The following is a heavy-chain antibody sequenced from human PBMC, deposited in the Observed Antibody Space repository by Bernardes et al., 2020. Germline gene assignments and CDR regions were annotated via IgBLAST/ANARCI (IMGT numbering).Heavy chain of an antibody. D-gene: IGHD6-13*01. CDR1: GFTFSDYY. Sequence: GGSLRLSCAASGFTFSDYYMSWIRQAPGKGREWVSYISSSCSTIYYADSVKGRFTISRDNAKNSLYLQMNSLRAEDTAVYYCARYPREIAAAGTGYFQHWGQGTLVTVSS. V-gene: IGHV3-11*01. CDR3: ARYPREIAAAGTGYFQH. CDR2: ISSSCSTI. J-gene: IGHJ1*01.